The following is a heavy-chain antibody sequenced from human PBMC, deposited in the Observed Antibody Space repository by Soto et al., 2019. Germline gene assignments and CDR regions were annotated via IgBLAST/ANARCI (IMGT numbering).Heavy chain of an antibody. CDR2: ISSSSSYI. J-gene: IGHJ4*02. CDR3: ARGDSGPFDY. CDR1: GFTFSSYS. D-gene: IGHD1-26*01. Sequence: EVQLVESGGGLVKPGGSLRLSCAASGFTFSSYSMNWVRQAPGKGLGWVSSISSSSSYIYYAGSVKGRFTISRDNAKKTLYLQMNSLRAEDTAVDYRARGDSGPFDYWGQGTLVTVSS. V-gene: IGHV3-21*01.